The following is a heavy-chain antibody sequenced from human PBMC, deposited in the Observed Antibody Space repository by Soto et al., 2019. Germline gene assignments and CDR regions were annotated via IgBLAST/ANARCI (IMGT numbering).Heavy chain of an antibody. D-gene: IGHD2-2*01. V-gene: IGHV1-69*13. J-gene: IGHJ4*02. CDR1: GGTFSSYA. CDR3: ARVSLLPPAPFDY. CDR2: IIPIFGTA. Sequence: SVKVSCKASGGTFSSYAISWVRQAPGQGLEWMGGIIPIFGTANYAQKFQGRVTITADESTSTAYMELSSLRSEDTAVYYCARVSLLPPAPFDYWGQGTLVTVSS.